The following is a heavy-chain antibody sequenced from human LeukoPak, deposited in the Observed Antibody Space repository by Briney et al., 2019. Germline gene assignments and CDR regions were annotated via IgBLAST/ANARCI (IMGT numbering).Heavy chain of an antibody. CDR1: GYTFTSYA. J-gene: IGHJ4*02. CDR3: ARGEIAVAAYDY. D-gene: IGHD6-19*01. V-gene: IGHV1-3*01. CDR2: INAGNGNT. Sequence: ASVKFSCKASGYTFTSYAMHWVRQAPGQRLEWMGWINAGNGNTKYSQKFQGRVTITRDTSASTAYMELGSLRSEDTAVYYCARGEIAVAAYDYWGQGTLVTVSS.